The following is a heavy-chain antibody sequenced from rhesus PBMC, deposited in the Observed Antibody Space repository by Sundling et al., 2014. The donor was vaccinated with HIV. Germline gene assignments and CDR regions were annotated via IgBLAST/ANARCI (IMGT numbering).Heavy chain of an antibody. J-gene: IGHJ4*01. CDR2: IYGNSAST. V-gene: IGHV4-73*01. CDR3: AYGSGRMGLDS. D-gene: IGHD4-17*01. Sequence: QVKLQQWGEGLVKPSETLSLTCAVYGGSISGYYYWSWIRQPPGKGLEWIGYIYGNSASTNYNPSLKNRVTISKDTSKNQFSLKLSSVTAADTAIYFCAYGSGRMGLDSWGQGLLVAVSS. CDR1: GGSISGYYY.